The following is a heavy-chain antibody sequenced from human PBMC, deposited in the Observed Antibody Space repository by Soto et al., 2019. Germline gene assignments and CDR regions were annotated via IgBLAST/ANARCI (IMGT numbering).Heavy chain of an antibody. J-gene: IGHJ6*02. Sequence: QVQLVQSGAEVKKPGSSVKVSCRASGGHFDRFALSWLRQAHGQELEWMGGIIPFLSATTYAHKFQGRVTITADESANTLYLELRSLTSDDTAVYYCARGEDDYGDFGSMDVWGQGTSVTVSS. CDR1: GGHFDRFA. D-gene: IGHD4-17*01. CDR2: IIPFLSAT. CDR3: ARGEDDYGDFGSMDV. V-gene: IGHV1-69*01.